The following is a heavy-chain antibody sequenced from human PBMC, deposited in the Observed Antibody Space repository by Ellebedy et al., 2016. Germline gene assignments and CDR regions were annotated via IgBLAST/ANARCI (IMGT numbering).Heavy chain of an antibody. D-gene: IGHD6-19*01. CDR2: ISNSGHT. CDR1: GASISTYW. Sequence: SETLSLTCTVSGASISTYWWNWIRQPPGKGLEWIGYISNSGHTKYNPSLQSRVTISADTSKNQFSLKLTSVTAADTAVYYCAGIPAGWRGSALNWFDPWGQGALVTVSS. V-gene: IGHV4-59*12. CDR3: AGIPAGWRGSALNWFDP. J-gene: IGHJ5*02.